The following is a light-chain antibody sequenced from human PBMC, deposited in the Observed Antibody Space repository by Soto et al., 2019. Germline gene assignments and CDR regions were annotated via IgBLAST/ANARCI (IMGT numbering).Light chain of an antibody. Sequence: DILMTQSPSSLSASVGDRVTITCRASQGIRNYLAWYQQKPGKVPKLLIYAASTLQSGVPSRFSGSGSGTDFTLTISSLQAEDVATYYCQKYNRAPPAFGQGTKVEIK. CDR1: QGIRNY. CDR3: QKYNRAPPA. V-gene: IGKV1-27*01. CDR2: AAS. J-gene: IGKJ1*01.